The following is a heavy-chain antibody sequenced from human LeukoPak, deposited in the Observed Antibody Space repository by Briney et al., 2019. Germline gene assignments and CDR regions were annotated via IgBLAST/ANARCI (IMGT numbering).Heavy chain of an antibody. CDR1: GGSISSGGYY. Sequence: SETLSLTCTVSGGSISSGGYYWSWIRQPPGKGLEWIGYIYHSGSTYYNPSLKSRVTISVDRSKNQFSLKLSSVTAADTAVYYCARVPRLGGYYFDYWGQGTLVTVSS. V-gene: IGHV4-30-2*01. D-gene: IGHD3-16*01. J-gene: IGHJ4*02. CDR2: IYHSGST. CDR3: ARVPRLGGYYFDY.